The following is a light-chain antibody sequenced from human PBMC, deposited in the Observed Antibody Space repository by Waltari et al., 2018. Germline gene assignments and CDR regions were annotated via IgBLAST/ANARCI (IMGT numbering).Light chain of an antibody. V-gene: IGKV4-1*01. CDR1: QSILYSSNNKNY. Sequence: DIVMTQSPDSLAASLGERAATNCKSSQSILYSSNNKNYLAWYQQKPGQPPKLLIYWASTRKSGVPDRFSGSGSGTDFTLTISSLQAEDVAVYYCQQYYSTPWTFGQGTKVEIK. CDR3: QQYYSTPWT. J-gene: IGKJ1*01. CDR2: WAS.